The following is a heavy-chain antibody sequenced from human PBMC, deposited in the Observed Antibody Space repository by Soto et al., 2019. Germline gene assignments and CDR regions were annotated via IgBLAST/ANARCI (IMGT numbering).Heavy chain of an antibody. Sequence: QVQLVESGGGVVQPGRSLRLSCAASGFTFSSYGMHWVRQAPGKGLEWVAVISYDGSNKYYADSVKGRFTISRDKSKNTLYLQMNSLRAEDTAVYYCAKVDTAMVTYYYYYGMDVWGQGTTVTVSS. CDR1: GFTFSSYG. J-gene: IGHJ6*02. CDR2: ISYDGSNK. V-gene: IGHV3-30*18. D-gene: IGHD5-18*01. CDR3: AKVDTAMVTYYYYYGMDV.